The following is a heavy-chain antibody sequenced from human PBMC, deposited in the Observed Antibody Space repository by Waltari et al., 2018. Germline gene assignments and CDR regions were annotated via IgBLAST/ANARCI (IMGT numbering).Heavy chain of an antibody. V-gene: IGHV3-48*03. CDR2: IAGSVSTI. Sequence: EVQLVESGGGLVQPGGSLRLSCRASGFTFRTYEMTWVRQAPGKGLGWVSNIAGSVSTIYYADSVKGRFTISRDNAKNSLYLQMNSLKAEDTAVYYCARFEGLGGYFDLWGRGTLVTVPS. D-gene: IGHD2-15*01. J-gene: IGHJ2*01. CDR1: GFTFRTYE. CDR3: ARFEGLGGYFDL.